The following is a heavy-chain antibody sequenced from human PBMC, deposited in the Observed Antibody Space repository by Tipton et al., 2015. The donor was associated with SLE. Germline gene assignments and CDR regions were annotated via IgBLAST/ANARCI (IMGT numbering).Heavy chain of an antibody. J-gene: IGHJ6*02. CDR3: ARLDNGCFSTSCQDNYYYYGMDV. CDR1: GYSISSGYY. V-gene: IGHV4-38-2*02. D-gene: IGHD2-2*01. CDR2: ISHSGST. Sequence: GLVKPSETLSLTCTVSGYSISSGYYWGWIRQPPGKGLEWIGEISHSGSTNYNPSLKSRVTISVDTSKNQFSLRLSSVTAADTAVYYCARLDNGCFSTSCQDNYYYYGMDVWGQGTTVTVSS.